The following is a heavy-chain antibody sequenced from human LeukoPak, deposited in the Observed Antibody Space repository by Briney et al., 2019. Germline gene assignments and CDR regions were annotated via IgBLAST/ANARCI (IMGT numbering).Heavy chain of an antibody. CDR3: ATGNYYDSRGYYTFGH. V-gene: IGHV3-74*01. D-gene: IGHD3-22*01. CDR2: INGDGSTT. J-gene: IGHJ6*02. Sequence: PGGSLRLSCAASGFTFSRYWMHWVRQAPGKGLVWVSRINGDGSTTSYADSVKGGFTISRDNAKNTLYLQMNSLRAEDTAVYYCATGNYYDSRGYYTFGHWGQGTTVTVSS. CDR1: GFTFSRYW.